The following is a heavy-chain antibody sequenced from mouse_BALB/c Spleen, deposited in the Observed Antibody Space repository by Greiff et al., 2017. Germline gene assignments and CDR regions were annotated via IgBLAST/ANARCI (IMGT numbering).Heavy chain of an antibody. D-gene: IGHD3-2*01. J-gene: IGHJ4*01. CDR3: ARGDSSGYAMDY. Sequence: VQLQQSGAELVRPGVSVKISCKGSGYTFTDYAMHWVKQSHAQSLEWIGVISTYYGDASYNQKFKGKATMTVDKSSSTAYMELARLTSEDSAIYYCARGDSSGYAMDYWGQGTSVTVAA. V-gene: IGHV1S137*01. CDR1: GYTFTDYA. CDR2: ISTYYGDA.